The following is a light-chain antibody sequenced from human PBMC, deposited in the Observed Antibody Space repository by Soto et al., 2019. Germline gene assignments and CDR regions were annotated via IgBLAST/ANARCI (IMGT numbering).Light chain of an antibody. CDR1: QSISNS. Sequence: EIVMTQSPATLSVSPGERVTLSCRASQSISNSLAWYQQKPGQSPRLLIYGASARTTGSPARFSGSGSGTEFTLSLSSLQSEDVAVYNCQQYDTWPLITFGQGTRLEIK. CDR3: QQYDTWPLIT. V-gene: IGKV3-15*01. J-gene: IGKJ5*01. CDR2: GAS.